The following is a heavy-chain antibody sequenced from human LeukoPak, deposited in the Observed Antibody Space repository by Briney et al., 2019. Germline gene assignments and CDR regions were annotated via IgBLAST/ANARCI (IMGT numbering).Heavy chain of an antibody. J-gene: IGHJ3*02. CDR1: GYTFTGYY. Sequence: ASVKVSCKASGYTFTGYYMHWVRQAPGQGLEWMGWINPNSGGTNYAQKFQGRVTMTRDTSISTAYMELSRLRSDDTAVYYCATYLSHFDWLSAFDIWGQGTMVTVSS. D-gene: IGHD3-9*01. V-gene: IGHV1-2*02. CDR3: ATYLSHFDWLSAFDI. CDR2: INPNSGGT.